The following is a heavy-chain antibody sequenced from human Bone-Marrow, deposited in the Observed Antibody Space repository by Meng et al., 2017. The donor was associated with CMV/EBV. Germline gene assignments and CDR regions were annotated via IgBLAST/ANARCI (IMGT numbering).Heavy chain of an antibody. CDR1: GYPFTNYY. Sequence: ASVKVSCQASGYPFTNYYMHWVRQAPGQGLEWMGVVGPSETSTNIAQKFQGRVTLTSDTSTRTVYMELRSLRSEDTAVYYCARDHDYSNLNWFDPWGQGTLVTVSS. CDR3: ARDHDYSNLNWFDP. D-gene: IGHD4-11*01. V-gene: IGHV1-46*01. CDR2: VGPSETST. J-gene: IGHJ5*02.